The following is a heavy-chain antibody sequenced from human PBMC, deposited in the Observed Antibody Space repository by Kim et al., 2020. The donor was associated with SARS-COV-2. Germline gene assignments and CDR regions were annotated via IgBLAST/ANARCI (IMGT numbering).Heavy chain of an antibody. J-gene: IGHJ6*02. CDR3: ARDQAPMVTSYYYNGMDV. V-gene: IGHV3-33*01. D-gene: IGHD3-10*01. Sequence: GGSLRLSCAASGFSFSIYGMHWVRQAPGKGLEWVALVSFDGSKKYSADSLQGRFTISRDNSKNTVYLQINSLRAGDTAVYFCARDQAPMVTSYYYNGMDVWGQGTTVTVSS. CDR1: GFSFSIYG. CDR2: VSFDGSKK.